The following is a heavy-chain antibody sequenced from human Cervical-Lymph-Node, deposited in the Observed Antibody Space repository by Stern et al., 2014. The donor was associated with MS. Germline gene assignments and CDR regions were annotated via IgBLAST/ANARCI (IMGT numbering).Heavy chain of an antibody. V-gene: IGHV2-5*02. CDR2: IYWDDDK. CDR1: GFSLTTSGEG. J-gene: IGHJ4*02. CDR3: GHRQSGYNSGWDQGIYDS. D-gene: IGHD6-19*01. Sequence: QITLKESGPTLMNPTQTLTLTCTFSGFSLTTSGEGVGWIRQPPGQALEWLAVIYWDDDKRYSPSLRNRLTIAKDTSKNQVVLTMTNMDPVDTATYYCGHRQSGYNSGWDQGIYDSWGLGTLVTVSS.